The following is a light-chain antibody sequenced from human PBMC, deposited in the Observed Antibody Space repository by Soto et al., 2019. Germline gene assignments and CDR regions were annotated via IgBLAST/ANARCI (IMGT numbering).Light chain of an antibody. CDR2: GAS. V-gene: IGKV3-20*01. J-gene: IGKJ2*01. Sequence: EIVLTQSPGTLSLSPGERATLSCRISQSVSSSYLAWYQQKPGQAPRLLIYGASSSATGIPDRFSGSGSGTEFTLTISRVEPEDFAVYYCQQYGSSPYTFGQGTKLEIK. CDR3: QQYGSSPYT. CDR1: QSVSSSY.